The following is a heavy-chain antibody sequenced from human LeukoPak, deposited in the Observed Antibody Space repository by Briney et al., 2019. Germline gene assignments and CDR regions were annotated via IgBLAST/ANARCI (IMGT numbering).Heavy chain of an antibody. J-gene: IGHJ6*03. V-gene: IGHV4-59*01. Sequence: SETLSLTCTVSGGSISSYYWSWIRQPPGKGLEWIGYIYYSGSTNYNPSLKSRVTISVDPSKNQFSLKLSSVTAADTAVYYCARDGGVYSSSWYPLGDYYYYYMDVWGKGTTVTVSS. CDR1: GGSISSYY. D-gene: IGHD6-13*01. CDR3: ARDGGVYSSSWYPLGDYYYYYMDV. CDR2: IYYSGST.